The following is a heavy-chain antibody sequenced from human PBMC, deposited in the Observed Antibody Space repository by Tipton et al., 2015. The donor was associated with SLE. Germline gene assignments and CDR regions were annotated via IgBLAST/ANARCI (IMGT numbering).Heavy chain of an antibody. J-gene: IGHJ4*02. CDR2: IYTSGPT. CDR1: GASVSGDS. V-gene: IGHV4-4*07. D-gene: IGHD3-16*01. CDR3: ARAYREGWRSDYFDY. Sequence: TLSLTCTVSGASVSGDSWSLLRRAAGKGREWIGRIYTSGPTHYNPPLKSRVSMSVDTSKNQFSLKLNSVTAADTAVYYCARAYREGWRSDYFDYWGQGTLVTVSP.